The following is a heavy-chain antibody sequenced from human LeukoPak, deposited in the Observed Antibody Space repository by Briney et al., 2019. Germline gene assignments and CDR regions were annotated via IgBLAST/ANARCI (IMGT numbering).Heavy chain of an antibody. CDR2: IRVYNGDT. D-gene: IGHD1-14*01. V-gene: IGHV1-18*01. CDR1: GYTFTNYG. J-gene: IGHJ4*02. Sequence: GASVKVSCKASGYTFTNYGITWVRQAPGQGLEWMGWIRVYNGDTNYAQTLQDRLTMTTDTSTSTAYMELRSPRSDDTAVYYCARAPTTYNNAWGGYWGQGTLVAVSS. CDR3: ARAPTTYNNAWGGY.